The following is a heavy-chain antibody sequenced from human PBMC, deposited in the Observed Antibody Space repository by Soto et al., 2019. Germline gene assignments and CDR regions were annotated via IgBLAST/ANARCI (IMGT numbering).Heavy chain of an antibody. D-gene: IGHD4-17*01. Sequence: QVQLVESGGGVVQPGRSLRLSCAASGFSFAYYGMHWVRQAPGKGLEWVAVISYDGTEKYYEDSVKGRFTISRDNTKNRLDLQMNSLRGEDTAVYFCAKAYATTALDSLGQGTLVTVSS. CDR3: AKAYATTALDS. CDR1: GFSFAYYG. J-gene: IGHJ4*02. V-gene: IGHV3-30*18. CDR2: ISYDGTEK.